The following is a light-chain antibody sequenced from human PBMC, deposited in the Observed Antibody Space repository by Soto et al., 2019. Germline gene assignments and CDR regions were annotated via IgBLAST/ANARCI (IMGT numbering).Light chain of an antibody. CDR2: LGS. CDR3: MQPLKPRNT. J-gene: IGKJ2*01. CDR1: QSLLHSNGYNY. V-gene: IGKV2-28*01. Sequence: DIVMTQSPLSLPVTPGEPASISCRSSQSLLHSNGYNYLDWYLQKPGQSPQLLIYLGSNRASGVLDGFSGSGEDKDFTLKLSRGGAEDVGVYSCMQPLKPRNTFGRGTRREIK.